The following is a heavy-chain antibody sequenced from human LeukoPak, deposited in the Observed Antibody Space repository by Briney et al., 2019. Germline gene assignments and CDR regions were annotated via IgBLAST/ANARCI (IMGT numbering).Heavy chain of an antibody. CDR3: AGLRSPDY. CDR2: INHSGST. J-gene: IGHJ4*02. Sequence: PSETLSLTCAVYGGSFSGYYWSWIRQPPGKGLEWIGEINHSGSTNYNPSLKSRVTISVDTSKNQFSLKLSSVTAADTAVYYCAGLRSPDYWGQGTLVTVSS. V-gene: IGHV4-34*01. D-gene: IGHD4-17*01. CDR1: GGSFSGYY.